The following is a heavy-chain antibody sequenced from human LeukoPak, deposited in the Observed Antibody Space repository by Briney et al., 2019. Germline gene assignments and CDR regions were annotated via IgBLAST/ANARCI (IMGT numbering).Heavy chain of an antibody. CDR2: IIPIFGTA. V-gene: IGHV1-69*05. CDR1: GGTFSSYA. CDR3: AGNTDYMVRAHKRWFDP. D-gene: IGHD3-10*01. J-gene: IGHJ5*02. Sequence: SAKVSCKASGGTFSSYAISWVRQAPGQGLEWMGGIIPIFGTANYAQKFQGRVTITTDESTSTAYMELSSLRSEDTAVYYCAGNTDYMVRAHKRWFDPWGQGTLVTVSS.